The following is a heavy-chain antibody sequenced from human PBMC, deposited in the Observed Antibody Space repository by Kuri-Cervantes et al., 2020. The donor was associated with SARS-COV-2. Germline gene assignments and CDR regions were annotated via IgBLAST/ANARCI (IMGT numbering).Heavy chain of an antibody. CDR2: INAGNGNT. V-gene: IGHV1-3*01. J-gene: IGHJ1*01. Sequence: ASVKVSCKASGYTFTSYAMHWVRQAPGQRLEWMGWINAGNGNTKYSQKFQGRVTMTRDTSTSTVYMELSSLRSEDTAVYYCARERIVGATTSLRYWGEGTLLSVS. D-gene: IGHD1-26*01. CDR3: ARERIVGATTSLRY. CDR1: GYTFTSYA.